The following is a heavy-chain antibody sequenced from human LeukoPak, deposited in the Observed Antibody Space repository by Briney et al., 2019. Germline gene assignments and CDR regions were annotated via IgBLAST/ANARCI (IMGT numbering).Heavy chain of an antibody. J-gene: IGHJ4*02. Sequence: GGSLRLSCAGSGFTFSSYSMNWVRQAPGKGLEWVSSITSSSSYIYYADSVKGRFTISRDNAKKSVYLQMNSLRAEDTAVYYCARGSTYDYWGQGTLVTVSS. CDR1: GFTFSSYS. CDR3: ARGSTYDY. CDR2: ITSSSSYI. V-gene: IGHV3-21*01.